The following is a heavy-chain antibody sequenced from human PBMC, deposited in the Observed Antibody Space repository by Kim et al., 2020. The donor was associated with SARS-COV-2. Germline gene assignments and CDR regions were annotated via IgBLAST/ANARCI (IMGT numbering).Heavy chain of an antibody. CDR3: ARDRGDIVATIPDY. Sequence: SQKFQGRVTITRDTSASKAYMELSSLRSEDTAVYYCARDRGDIVATIPDYWGQGTLVTVSS. D-gene: IGHD5-12*01. J-gene: IGHJ4*02. V-gene: IGHV1-3*01.